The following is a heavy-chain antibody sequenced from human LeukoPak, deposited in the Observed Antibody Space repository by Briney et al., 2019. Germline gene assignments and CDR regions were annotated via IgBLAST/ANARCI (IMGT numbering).Heavy chain of an antibody. CDR2: IIPIFGTA. D-gene: IGHD6-19*01. J-gene: IGHJ6*03. CDR3: ARAGGAVAGNYYYYMDV. Sequence: SVRVSCKASGGTFSSYAISWVRQAPGQGLEWMGGIIPIFGTANYAQKFQGRVTITTDESTSTAYMELSSLRSEDTAVYYCARAGGAVAGNYYYYMDVWGKGTTVTVSS. CDR1: GGTFSSYA. V-gene: IGHV1-69*05.